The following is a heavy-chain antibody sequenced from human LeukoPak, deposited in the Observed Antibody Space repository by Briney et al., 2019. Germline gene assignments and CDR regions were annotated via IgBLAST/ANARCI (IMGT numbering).Heavy chain of an antibody. Sequence: SETLSLTCAVYGGSFSGYYWSWIRQPPGKGLEWIGEINHSGRTNYNPSIKSRVTISVDTSKNQFSLKLSSVTAADTAVYYCARGYDILTGLYYFDYSGQGTLVTVSS. CDR3: ARGYDILTGLYYFDY. D-gene: IGHD3-9*01. CDR2: INHSGRT. V-gene: IGHV4-34*01. J-gene: IGHJ4*02. CDR1: GGSFSGYY.